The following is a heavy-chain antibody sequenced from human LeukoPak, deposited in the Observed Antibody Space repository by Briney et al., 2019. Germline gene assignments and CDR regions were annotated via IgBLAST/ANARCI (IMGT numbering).Heavy chain of an antibody. CDR3: ARVRAAPAD. V-gene: IGHV4-34*01. D-gene: IGHD6-6*01. CDR2: INHSGST. CDR1: GGSFSGYY. Sequence: KPSETLSLTCAVYGGSFSGYYWSWIRQPPGKGLEWIGEINHSGSTNYNPSLKSRVTISVDTSKNQFSLKLSSVTAADTAVYYCARVRAAPADWGQGTLVTVSS. J-gene: IGHJ4*02.